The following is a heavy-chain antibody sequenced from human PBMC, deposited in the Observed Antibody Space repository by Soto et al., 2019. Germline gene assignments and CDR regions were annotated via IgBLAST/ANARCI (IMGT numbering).Heavy chain of an antibody. Sequence: PSETLSLTCTVSGGSISSYYWSWIRQPPGKGLEWIGYIYYSGSTNYNPSLKSRVTISVDTSKNQFSLKLSSVTAADTAVYYCATYQPGYCSSTSCYGFDYWGQGTLVTSPQ. J-gene: IGHJ4*02. D-gene: IGHD2-2*01. V-gene: IGHV4-59*01. CDR3: ATYQPGYCSSTSCYGFDY. CDR2: IYYSGST. CDR1: GGSISSYY.